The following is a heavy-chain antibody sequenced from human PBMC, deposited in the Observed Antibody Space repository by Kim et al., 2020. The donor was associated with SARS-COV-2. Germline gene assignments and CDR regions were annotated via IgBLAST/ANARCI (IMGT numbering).Heavy chain of an antibody. CDR1: GGSVSSGSYY. D-gene: IGHD3-22*01. V-gene: IGHV4-61*01. CDR3: ARWREDYYDSSGYFDY. J-gene: IGHJ4*02. CDR2: IYYSGST. Sequence: SETLSLTCTVSGGSVSSGSYYWSWIRQPPGKGLEWIGYIYYSGSTNYNPSLKSRVTISVDTSKNQFSLKLSSVTAADTAVYYCARWREDYYDSSGYFDYWGQGTLVTVSS.